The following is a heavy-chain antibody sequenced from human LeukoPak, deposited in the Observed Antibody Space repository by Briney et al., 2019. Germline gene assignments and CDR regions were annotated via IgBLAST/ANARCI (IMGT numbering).Heavy chain of an antibody. CDR3: AELGITMIGGV. J-gene: IGHJ6*04. Sequence: GGSLRLSCAASGFTFNTYNMNWVRQAPGKGLEWVSSITSSSSYIYYADSVKGRFTISRDNAKNSLYLQMNSLRAEDTAVYYCAELGITMIGGVWGKGTTVTISS. CDR2: ITSSSSYI. CDR1: GFTFNTYN. D-gene: IGHD3-10*02. V-gene: IGHV3-21*01.